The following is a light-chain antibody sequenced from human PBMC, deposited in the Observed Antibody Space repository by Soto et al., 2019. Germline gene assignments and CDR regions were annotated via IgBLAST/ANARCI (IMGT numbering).Light chain of an antibody. CDR1: QSVGSN. CDR2: DAS. CDR3: QQYNNWPYT. Sequence: EIVLTHSPATLSVSPGERATLSCRASQSVGSNLAWYQQRPGQPPRLLIYDASTRATDIPARFSGGGSGTEITLTISSLQSEDFAVYYSQQYNNWPYTFGQGTKLQIK. J-gene: IGKJ2*01. V-gene: IGKV3-15*01.